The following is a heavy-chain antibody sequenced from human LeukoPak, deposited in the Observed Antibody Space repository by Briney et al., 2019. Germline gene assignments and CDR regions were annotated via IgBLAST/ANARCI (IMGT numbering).Heavy chain of an antibody. V-gene: IGHV1-18*01. D-gene: IGHD3-16*01. CDR1: GYTFTSYG. J-gene: IGHJ4*02. CDR2: ISAYNGNT. CDR3: VRDYVWGSYLSPFDY. Sequence: ASVKVSCKASGYTFTSYGISWVRQAPGQGLEWMGWISAYNGNTNYAQKLQGRVTMTTDTSTSTAYMELRSLRSDDTAVYYCVRDYVWGSYLSPFDYWGQGTLVTVSS.